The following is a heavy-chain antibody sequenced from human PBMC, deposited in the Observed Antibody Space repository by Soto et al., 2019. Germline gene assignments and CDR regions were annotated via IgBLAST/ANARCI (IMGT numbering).Heavy chain of an antibody. V-gene: IGHV4-59*01. Sequence: SETLSLTCTVSGGSISSYYWSWIRQPPGKGLEWIGYIYYSGSTNYNPSLKSRVTISVDTSKNQFSLKLSSVTAADTAVYYCARDYRNSYHWYYGMDCWGQGTTVTVSS. CDR1: GGSISSYY. J-gene: IGHJ6*02. CDR2: IYYSGST. CDR3: ARDYRNSYHWYYGMDC. D-gene: IGHD1-1*01.